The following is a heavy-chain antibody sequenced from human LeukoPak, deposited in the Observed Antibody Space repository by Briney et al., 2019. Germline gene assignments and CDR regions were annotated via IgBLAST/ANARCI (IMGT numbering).Heavy chain of an antibody. D-gene: IGHD6-13*01. J-gene: IGHJ6*03. V-gene: IGHV1-2*02. CDR3: ARAGSGSSSWHAYYYYYMDV. CDR1: GYTFTGYY. Sequence: ASVKVSCKASGYTFTGYYMHWVRQAPGQGLEWMGWINPNSGGTNYAQKFQGRVTMTRDTSISTAYMELNSLRAEDTAVYYCARAGSGSSSWHAYYYYYMDVWGKGTTVTVSS. CDR2: INPNSGGT.